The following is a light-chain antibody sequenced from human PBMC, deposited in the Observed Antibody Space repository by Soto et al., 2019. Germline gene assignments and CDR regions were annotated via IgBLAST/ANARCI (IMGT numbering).Light chain of an antibody. CDR3: QQRSNWPLT. CDR2: DAS. V-gene: IGKV3-11*01. CDR1: QSVSSY. Sequence: EIVLTQSPATLSLSPGERATLSCRASQSVSSYSAWYQQKPGQAPRLLIYDASNRATGIPARFSGSGSGTDFPLTISSLEPEDFAVYYCQQRSNWPLTFGPGTKVDIK. J-gene: IGKJ3*01.